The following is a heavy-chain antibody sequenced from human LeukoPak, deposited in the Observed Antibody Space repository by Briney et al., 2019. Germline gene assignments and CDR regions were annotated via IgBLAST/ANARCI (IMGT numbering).Heavy chain of an antibody. J-gene: IGHJ4*02. CDR2: ISWNSGSI. CDR3: AKVHRSYYYGSGSSPYFDY. D-gene: IGHD3-10*01. Sequence: GRSLRLSCAASGFTFDDYAMHWVRQAPGKGLEWVSGISWNSGSIGYADSVKGRFTISRDNAKNSLYLQMNSLRAEDTASYYCAKVHRSYYYGSGSSPYFDYWGQGTLVTVSS. CDR1: GFTFDDYA. V-gene: IGHV3-9*01.